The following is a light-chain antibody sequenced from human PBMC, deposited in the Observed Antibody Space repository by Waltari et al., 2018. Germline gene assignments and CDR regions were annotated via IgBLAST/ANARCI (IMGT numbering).Light chain of an antibody. J-gene: IGLJ2*01. CDR1: KFAGQY. CDR2: QDN. V-gene: IGLV3-1*01. CDR3: AAWDNSTFVL. Sequence: SFDLTQTPSVSVSPGQTASITCSGDKFAGQYVSWYQHRPGQSPVLVIYQDNMRPSGIPARFSGFHSGNTVTLTISGTQAMDEGDYYCAAWDNSTFVLFGGGTKVTVL.